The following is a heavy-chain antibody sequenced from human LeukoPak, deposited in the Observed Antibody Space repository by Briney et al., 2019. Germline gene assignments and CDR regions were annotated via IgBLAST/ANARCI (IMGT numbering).Heavy chain of an antibody. CDR3: ARDPGDYYGSGSD. Sequence: ASVKVSCKAFGYTFTSNYMHWVRQAPGQGPEWMGVISPSGGSTTYAQKFQGRVTMTRDTSTSTVYMELSSLRSEDTAVYYCARDPGDYYGSGSDWGQGTLVTVSS. V-gene: IGHV1-46*01. J-gene: IGHJ4*02. D-gene: IGHD3-10*01. CDR2: ISPSGGST. CDR1: GYTFTSNY.